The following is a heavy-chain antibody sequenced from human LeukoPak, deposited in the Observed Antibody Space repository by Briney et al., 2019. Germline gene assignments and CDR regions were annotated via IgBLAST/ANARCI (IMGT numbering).Heavy chain of an antibody. D-gene: IGHD4-17*01. CDR2: IYHSGST. Sequence: SSETLSLTCAVSGGSISSGGYSWGWIRQPPGKGLEWIGYIYHSGSTYYNPSLKSRVTISLDMSENHFSLKLTSVTAADTAVYYCARGQGTVTTHWGQGTLVTVSS. J-gene: IGHJ4*02. CDR1: GGSISSGGYS. CDR3: ARGQGTVTTH. V-gene: IGHV4-30-2*01.